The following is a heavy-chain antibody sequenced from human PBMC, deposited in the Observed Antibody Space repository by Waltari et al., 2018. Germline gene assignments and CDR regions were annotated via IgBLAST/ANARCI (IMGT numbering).Heavy chain of an antibody. CDR2: IYTTGST. CDR1: GDSMRSYY. V-gene: IGHV4-4*08. CDR3: ARRELDSYGGYYFDY. D-gene: IGHD5-18*01. Sequence: QVQLQESGPGLLKPSETLSLTCSVSGDSMRSYYWSWIRQSPEKGLEWIGYIYTTGSTKYTPSLESRVSISLDTSKNQFSLNLYSVIAADTAVYYCARRELDSYGGYYFDYWGQGVLVTVSS. J-gene: IGHJ4*02.